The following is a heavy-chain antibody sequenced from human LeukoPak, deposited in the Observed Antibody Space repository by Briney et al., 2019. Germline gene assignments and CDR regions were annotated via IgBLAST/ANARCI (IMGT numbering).Heavy chain of an antibody. V-gene: IGHV4-31*03. D-gene: IGHD5-12*01. CDR1: GGSISSGGYS. J-gene: IGHJ6*02. CDR3: ARSELRGYSGYDSRVLHYYYGMDV. Sequence: SETLSLTCTVSGGSISSGGYSWSWIRQHPGKGLEWIGYIYYSGSTYYNPSLKSRVTISVDTSKNQFSLKLSSVTAADTAVYYCARSELRGYSGYDSRVLHYYYGMDVWGQGTTVTVSS. CDR2: IYYSGST.